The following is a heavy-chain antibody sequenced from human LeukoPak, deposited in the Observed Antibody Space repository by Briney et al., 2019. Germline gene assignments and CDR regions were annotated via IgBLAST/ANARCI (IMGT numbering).Heavy chain of an antibody. CDR1: GYTLTKFS. Sequence: ASVKVSCKVSGYTLTKFSIHWVRQAPGKGLVWMGGFDPEEGETIYAQEFQGRVTMTEDTSTDTAYMELSSLRSEDTAVYYCALWRAGYGDYYYLDPWGQGTLVTVSS. CDR3: ALWRAGYGDYYYLDP. J-gene: IGHJ5*02. D-gene: IGHD4-17*01. V-gene: IGHV1-24*01. CDR2: FDPEEGET.